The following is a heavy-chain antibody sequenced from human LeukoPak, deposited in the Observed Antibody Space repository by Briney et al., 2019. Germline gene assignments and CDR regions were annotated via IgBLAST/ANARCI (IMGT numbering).Heavy chain of an antibody. Sequence: SSETLSLTCTVSGYSISSGYYWGWIRQPPGKGLEWIGSIYHSGSTYYNPSLKSRVTISVDTSKNQFSLKLSSVTAADTAVYYCARTTEGYCSSASCFGFSYSYYMDVWGKGTTVTISS. J-gene: IGHJ6*03. CDR2: IYHSGST. CDR3: ARTTEGYCSSASCFGFSYSYYMDV. D-gene: IGHD2-2*01. CDR1: GYSISSGYY. V-gene: IGHV4-38-2*02.